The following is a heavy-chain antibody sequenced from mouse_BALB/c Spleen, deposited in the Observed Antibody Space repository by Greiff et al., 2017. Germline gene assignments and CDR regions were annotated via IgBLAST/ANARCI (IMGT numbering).Heavy chain of an antibody. CDR2: ISSGGSYT. J-gene: IGHJ1*01. CDR1: GFTFSSYA. V-gene: IGHV5-9-3*01. Sequence: DEQLVESGGGLVKPGGSLKLSCAASGFTFSSYAMSWVRQTPEKRLEWVATISSGGSYTYYPDSVKGRFTISRDNAKNTLYLQMSSLRSEDTAMYYCARQKTTVVAYWYFDVWGAGTTVTVSS. CDR3: ARQKTTVVAYWYFDV. D-gene: IGHD1-1*01.